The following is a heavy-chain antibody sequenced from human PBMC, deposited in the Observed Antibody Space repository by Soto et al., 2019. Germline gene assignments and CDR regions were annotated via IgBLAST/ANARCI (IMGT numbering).Heavy chain of an antibody. CDR1: GFSLSTSGVG. CDR2: IYWDGDK. J-gene: IGHJ6*02. V-gene: IGHV2-5*02. Sequence: QITLKESGPTLVKPTQTLTVTCTFSGFSLSTSGVGVAWIRQPPGKALEGLALIYWDGDKRYSPFLKSRLTITKDTSENQVVLTVTNMDPVDTAAYYCAHKGGRGAGMDVWGQGTTVTVSS. D-gene: IGHD2-15*01. CDR3: AHKGGRGAGMDV.